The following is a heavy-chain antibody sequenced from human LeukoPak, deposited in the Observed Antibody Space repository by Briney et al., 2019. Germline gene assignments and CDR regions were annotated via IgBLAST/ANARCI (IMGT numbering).Heavy chain of an antibody. J-gene: IGHJ4*02. CDR2: ISAYNGNT. D-gene: IGHD6-6*01. Sequence: ASVKVSRKASGYTFTIYGISWVRQAPGQGLEWMGWISAYNGNTNYSQKLQGRVTITTDTSTTTAYMELRSLRSNDTAVYYCARGSYSSSLYYWGQGTLVTVSS. CDR1: GYTFTIYG. V-gene: IGHV1-18*01. CDR3: ARGSYSSSLYY.